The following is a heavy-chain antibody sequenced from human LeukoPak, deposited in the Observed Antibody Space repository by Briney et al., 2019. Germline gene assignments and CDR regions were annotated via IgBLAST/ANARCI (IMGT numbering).Heavy chain of an antibody. CDR3: ARVTGSGSYYLVNYYYYYMDV. CDR2: IYHSGST. CDR1: GGSISSSNW. V-gene: IGHV4-4*02. J-gene: IGHJ6*03. Sequence: SGPTLVKPSGTLSLTCAVSGGSISSSNWWSWVRQPPGKGLEWIGEIYHSGSTNYNPSLKSRVTISVDKSKNQFSLKLSSVTAADTAVYYCARVTGSGSYYLVNYYYYYMDVWGKGTTVTISS. D-gene: IGHD3-10*01.